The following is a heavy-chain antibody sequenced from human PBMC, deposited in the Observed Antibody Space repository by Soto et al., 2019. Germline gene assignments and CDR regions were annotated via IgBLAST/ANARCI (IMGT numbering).Heavy chain of an antibody. CDR2: ISADGNNN. V-gene: IGHV3-30*18. Sequence: QVQLVESGGGVVQPGRSLRLSCAASGFTFSSYGMSWFRQAPGKGLEWVAIISADGNNNYYADSVKGRFTISRDNSKNTRYLQINSLRAEDKTVYFCAKDLAVTGTVYFDNWGQGTLVSVSA. D-gene: IGHD6-19*01. J-gene: IGHJ4*02. CDR1: GFTFSSYG. CDR3: AKDLAVTGTVYFDN.